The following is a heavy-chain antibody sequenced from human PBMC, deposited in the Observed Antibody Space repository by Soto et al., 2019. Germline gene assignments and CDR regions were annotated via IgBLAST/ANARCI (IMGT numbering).Heavy chain of an antibody. Sequence: PGGSLRLSCAASGFTFSSYWMSWVRQAPGKGLEWVANIKQDGSERYYVDSVKGRFTISRDNAKNSLYLQMNSLRAEDTAVYYCARETYDILTGSTYFDYWGQGTLVTVSS. J-gene: IGHJ4*02. D-gene: IGHD3-9*01. CDR3: ARETYDILTGSTYFDY. CDR1: GFTFSSYW. CDR2: IKQDGSER. V-gene: IGHV3-7*01.